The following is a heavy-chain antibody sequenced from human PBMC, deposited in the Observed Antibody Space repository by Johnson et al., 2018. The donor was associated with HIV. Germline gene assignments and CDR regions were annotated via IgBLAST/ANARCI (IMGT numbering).Heavy chain of an antibody. D-gene: IGHD3-22*01. V-gene: IGHV3-15*01. CDR2: IKSKTDGGTT. J-gene: IGHJ3*02. CDR3: ARDRPYYYDSSGLAPHDAFDI. Sequence: VQLVESGGGLVQPGGSLRLSCAASGFTFSNAWMSWVRQAPGKGLEWVGRIKSKTDGGTTDYAAPVKGRFTISRDNAKNSLYLQMNSLRAEDTAVYFCARDRPYYYDSSGLAPHDAFDIWGQGTMITVSS. CDR1: GFTFSNAW.